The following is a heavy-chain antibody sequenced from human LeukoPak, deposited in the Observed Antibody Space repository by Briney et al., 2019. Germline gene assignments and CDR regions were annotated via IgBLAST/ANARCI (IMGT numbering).Heavy chain of an antibody. J-gene: IGHJ4*02. Sequence: GGSLRLSCAASGFTLSSYSMNWVRQAPGKGLEWISYMSSSMSTINYADSVKGRFTISRDNAKNSLHLQMNSLRAEDTAVYYCASSVRGVMVFDYWGQGTLVTVSS. D-gene: IGHD3-10*01. CDR3: ASSVRGVMVFDY. CDR2: MSSSMSTI. CDR1: GFTLSSYS. V-gene: IGHV3-48*04.